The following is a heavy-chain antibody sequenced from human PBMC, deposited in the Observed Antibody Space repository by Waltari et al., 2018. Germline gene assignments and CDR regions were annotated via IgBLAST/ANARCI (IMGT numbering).Heavy chain of an antibody. J-gene: IGHJ4*02. CDR2: ISSISSTI. V-gene: IGHV3-48*01. Sequence: EVQLVESGGGLVQPGGSLRLSCAASGLTFSSYSMNWGRQAPGKGLELVSDISSISSTIYYADSVKGRFTISRDNAKNSLYLQMNSLRAEDTAVYYCARDLGWLQLPDYWGQGTLVTVSS. CDR1: GLTFSSYS. CDR3: ARDLGWLQLPDY. D-gene: IGHD5-12*01.